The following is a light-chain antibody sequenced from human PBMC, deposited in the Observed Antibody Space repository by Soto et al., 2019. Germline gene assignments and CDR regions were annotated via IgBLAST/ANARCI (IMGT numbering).Light chain of an antibody. CDR3: QSYDSRLSIWV. CDR1: NVGEYDY. Sequence: QSALTQPPSASGSPGQSVTISCTGSNVGEYDYVSWYQQHPGKAPKLMIHEVTKRPSGVPDRFSGSKSGNTASLAIARLQAEDEADYYCQSYDSRLSIWVFGGGTQLTVL. V-gene: IGLV2-8*01. J-gene: IGLJ3*02. CDR2: EVT.